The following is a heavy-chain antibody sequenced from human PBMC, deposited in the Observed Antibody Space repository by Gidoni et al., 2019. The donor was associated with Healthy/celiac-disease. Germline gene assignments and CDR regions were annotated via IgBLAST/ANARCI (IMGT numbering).Heavy chain of an antibody. J-gene: IGHJ3*02. V-gene: IGHV3-9*01. D-gene: IGHD4-17*01. CDR2: ISWNSGSI. CDR3: AKDLVGDGDYVNAFDI. Sequence: EVQLVESGGGLVQPGRSLRLSCAASGFTFDDYAMHGVRQPPGKGLEWVSGISWNSGSIGYADSVKGRVTISRDNAKNSLYLQMNSLRAEDTALYYCAKDLVGDGDYVNAFDIWGQGTMVTVSS. CDR1: GFTFDDYA.